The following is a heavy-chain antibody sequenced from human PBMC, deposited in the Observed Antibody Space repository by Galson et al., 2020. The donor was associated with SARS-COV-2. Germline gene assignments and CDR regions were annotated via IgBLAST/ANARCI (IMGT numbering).Heavy chain of an antibody. V-gene: IGHV3-15*01. D-gene: IGHD2-21*01. CDR1: GFTFTNAW. CDR2: IKSKTDGGTT. J-gene: IGHJ6*02. CDR3: TTGIVVVIAKYGMDV. Sequence: GGSLRLSCAASGFTFTNAWMNWVRQAPGKGLEWVGSIKSKTDGGTTDYAAPVKGRFTISRDDSKNTLYLQMNSLKIEDTAVYYCTTGIVVVIAKYGMDVWGQGTPVTVAS.